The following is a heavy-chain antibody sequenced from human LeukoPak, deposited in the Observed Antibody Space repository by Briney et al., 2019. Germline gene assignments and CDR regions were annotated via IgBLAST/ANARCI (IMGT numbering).Heavy chain of an antibody. Sequence: ASVMVSCKASGYTFTSYDINWVRQATGQGLEWMGWMNPNSGNTGYAQKFQGRVTMTRNTSISTAYMELSSLRSEDTAVYYCARPDYYDSSGYYYFFNGMDVWGQGTTVTVSS. CDR1: GYTFTSYD. J-gene: IGHJ6*02. CDR3: ARPDYYDSSGYYYFFNGMDV. V-gene: IGHV1-8*01. D-gene: IGHD3-22*01. CDR2: MNPNSGNT.